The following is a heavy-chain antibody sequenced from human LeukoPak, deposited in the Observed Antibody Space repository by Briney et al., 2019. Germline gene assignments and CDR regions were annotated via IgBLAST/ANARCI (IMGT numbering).Heavy chain of an antibody. CDR2: MNPNSGIP. CDR3: ARALSRRIAAVGP. D-gene: IGHD6-13*01. CDR1: GYTFTSYD. J-gene: IGHJ5*02. V-gene: IGHV1-8*03. Sequence: ASVKVSCKASGYTFTSYDINWVRQATGQGLEWMGWMNPNSGIPGYAQKFQGRVTITRNTSISTAYMELSSLRSEDTAVYYCARALSRRIAAVGPWGQGTLVTVSS.